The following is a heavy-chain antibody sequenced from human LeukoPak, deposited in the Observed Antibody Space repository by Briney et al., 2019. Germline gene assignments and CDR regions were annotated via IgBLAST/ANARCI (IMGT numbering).Heavy chain of an antibody. D-gene: IGHD2-2*01. Sequence: SSETLSLTCTVSGGSISSSSYYWSWIRQPPGKGLEWIGYIYYSGNTNYNPSLKSRVTISVDTSKNQFSLKLSSVTTADTAVYYCARSHTSPRWFDPWGQGTLVTVSS. CDR2: IYYSGNT. CDR3: ARSHTSPRWFDP. V-gene: IGHV4-61*01. J-gene: IGHJ5*02. CDR1: GGSISSSSYY.